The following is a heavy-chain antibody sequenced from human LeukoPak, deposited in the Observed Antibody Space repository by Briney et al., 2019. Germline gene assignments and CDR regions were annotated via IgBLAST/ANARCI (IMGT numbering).Heavy chain of an antibody. J-gene: IGHJ4*02. CDR2: IRYDESDK. CDR1: GFTFSSYD. V-gene: IGHV3-30*02. CDR3: AKSQHG. Sequence: PGGSLRPSCVASGFTFSSYDMHWIRQAPGKGLDWVAFIRYDESDKYYADSVKGRFTISRDNSKNTLFLQMNNLRPEDTAVYYYAKSQHGWGQGTLVTVSS.